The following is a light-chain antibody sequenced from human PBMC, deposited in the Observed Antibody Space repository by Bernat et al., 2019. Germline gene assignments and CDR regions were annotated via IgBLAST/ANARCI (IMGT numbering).Light chain of an antibody. V-gene: IGLV2-23*02. CDR1: SRDIGNYNL. CDR3: CSYAGRTTFWV. J-gene: IGLJ3*02. Sequence: QSALTQPASVSGSPGQSITISCNGTSRDIGNYNLVSWYQHHPGTAPTLLIYGVTRRPSGVSNRFSGSKSGHTASLTISGLEADDDADYYCCSYAGRTTFWVFGGETKLTVL. CDR2: GVT.